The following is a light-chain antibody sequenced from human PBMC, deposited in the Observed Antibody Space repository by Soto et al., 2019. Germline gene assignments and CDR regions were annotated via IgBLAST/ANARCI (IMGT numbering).Light chain of an antibody. Sequence: QSALTQPASVSGSPGQSINISCTGTSSDVGGYNYVSWYQQHPGKAPKLMIYDVSNRPSGVSNRFSGSKSGNTASLTISGLQAEDEAEYYCSSYTSSSTLVVFGGGTKLTVL. J-gene: IGLJ2*01. CDR3: SSYTSSSTLVV. CDR1: SSDVGGYNY. CDR2: DVS. V-gene: IGLV2-14*01.